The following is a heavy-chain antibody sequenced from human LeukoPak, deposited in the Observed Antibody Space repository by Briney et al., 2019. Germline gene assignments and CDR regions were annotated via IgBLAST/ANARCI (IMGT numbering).Heavy chain of an antibody. V-gene: IGHV3-49*04. D-gene: IGHD3-10*01. CDR3: TSFGYYSNAFDI. CDR2: IRSKAYGGTT. J-gene: IGHJ3*02. CDR1: GFTFGDYA. Sequence: GGSLRLSCTASGFTFGDYAMSWVRQAPGKGLEWVGFIRSKAYGGTTEYAASVKGRFTISRDDSKSIAYLQMNSLKTEDTAVYYCTSFGYYSNAFDIWGQGTMVTVSS.